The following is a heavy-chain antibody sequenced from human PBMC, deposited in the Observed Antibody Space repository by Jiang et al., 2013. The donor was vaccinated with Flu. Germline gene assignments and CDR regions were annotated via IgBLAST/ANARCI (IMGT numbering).Heavy chain of an antibody. Sequence: LLKPSESLSLTCAVSGFSIGSGHFWGWFRQPPGKGLEWVGTFYYTGTMYYRPSLKSRVSMSVDTSKNQFSLKLTSVTAPDSAVYYCATSTVTSFEAFDVWGQGTLVTVSS. V-gene: IGHV4-38-2*01. CDR2: FYYTGTM. CDR3: ATSTVTSFEAFDV. D-gene: IGHD4-17*01. J-gene: IGHJ3*01. CDR1: GFSIGSGHF.